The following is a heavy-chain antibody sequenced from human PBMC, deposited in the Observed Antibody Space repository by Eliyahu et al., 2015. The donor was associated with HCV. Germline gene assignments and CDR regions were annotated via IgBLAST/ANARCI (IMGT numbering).Heavy chain of an antibody. Sequence: QVQLVESGGGVVQPGRSLRLSCAAXGFTFXXXGMHWVRXAPGKGLXWVAVIWYDGSNKYYADSVKGRFTISRDNSKNTLYLQMNSLRAEDTAVYYCARETYYYDSSGYSPFDYWGQGTLVTVSS. D-gene: IGHD3-22*01. CDR1: GFTFXXXG. J-gene: IGHJ4*02. CDR2: IWYDGSNK. CDR3: ARETYYYDSSGYSPFDY. V-gene: IGHV3-33*01.